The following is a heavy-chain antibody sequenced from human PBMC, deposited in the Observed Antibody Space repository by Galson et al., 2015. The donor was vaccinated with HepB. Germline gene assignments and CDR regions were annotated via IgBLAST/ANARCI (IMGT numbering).Heavy chain of an antibody. V-gene: IGHV1-3*02. CDR3: ARGTRNYYGMDV. J-gene: IGHJ6*02. CDR2: SNAGNGNT. CDR1: GYTFTSYA. D-gene: IGHD1-1*01. Sequence: SVKVSCKASGYTFTSYAMHWVRQAPGQRLEWMGWSNAGNGNTKYSQEFQGRVTITRDTSASTVYMELSSLRSEDMAVYYCARGTRNYYGMDVWGQGTTVTVSS.